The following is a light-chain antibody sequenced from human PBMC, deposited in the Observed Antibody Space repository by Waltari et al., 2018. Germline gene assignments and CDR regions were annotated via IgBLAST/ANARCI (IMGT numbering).Light chain of an antibody. V-gene: IGKV2-24*01. Sequence: DIVMTQTPLSSLVTLGQPPSISCTSSQSLVHSDGKTYLSWLQQRPGQPPRLLIYQISKRFSGVPDRFSGSGAGTDFTLKISRVEAEDVAIYYCLQTSQFTWTFGQGTKVEIE. CDR2: QIS. CDR3: LQTSQFTWT. CDR1: QSLVHSDGKTY. J-gene: IGKJ1*01.